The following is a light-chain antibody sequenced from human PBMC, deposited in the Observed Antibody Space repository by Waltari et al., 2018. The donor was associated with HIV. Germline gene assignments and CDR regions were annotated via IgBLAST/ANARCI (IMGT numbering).Light chain of an antibody. J-gene: IGKJ3*01. CDR1: QTVLYSSNNKNY. Sequence: DIVMTQSPDSLAVSLGERATINCKSSQTVLYSSNNKNYLAWYQQKPGQPPNLLIYWASTRESGVPDRFSGSGSGTDFTLTISSLQAEDVAVYYCQQYYSSPQTFGPGTKVDIK. V-gene: IGKV4-1*01. CDR3: QQYYSSPQT. CDR2: WAS.